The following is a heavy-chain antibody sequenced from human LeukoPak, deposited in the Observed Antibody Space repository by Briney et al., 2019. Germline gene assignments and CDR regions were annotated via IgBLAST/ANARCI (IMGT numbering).Heavy chain of an antibody. CDR3: ARGSQQFEGLYDY. J-gene: IGHJ4*02. D-gene: IGHD5-24*01. Sequence: SVKVSCKASGGTFSSYAISWVRQAPGQGLEWMGGIIPIFGTANYAQKFQGRVTITTDESTNTAYMELSSLRSEDTAVYYCARGSQQFEGLYDYWGQGTLVTVSS. CDR1: GGTFSSYA. V-gene: IGHV1-69*05. CDR2: IIPIFGTA.